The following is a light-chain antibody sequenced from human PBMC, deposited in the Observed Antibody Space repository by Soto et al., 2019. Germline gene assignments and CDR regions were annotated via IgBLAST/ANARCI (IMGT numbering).Light chain of an antibody. Sequence: EIVLTQSPGTLSLSPGERATLSCRASQSVSSSYLAWYQQKPGQAPRLRIYGASSRATGIPDRFSGIGSGTDFPLTSRRREPEDFAVYYCQQYGSSLFTFGPGTKVDIK. V-gene: IGKV3-20*01. CDR2: GAS. CDR3: QQYGSSLFT. J-gene: IGKJ3*01. CDR1: QSVSSSY.